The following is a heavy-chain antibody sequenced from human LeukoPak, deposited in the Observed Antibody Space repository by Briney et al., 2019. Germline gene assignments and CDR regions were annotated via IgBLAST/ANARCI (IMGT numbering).Heavy chain of an antibody. V-gene: IGHV1-2*02. CDR1: GYTFTGYY. D-gene: IGHD3-9*01. Sequence: GASVKVSCKASGYTFTGYYMHWVRQAPGQGLEWMGWINPNSGGTNYAQKFQGRVTMTRDTSISTAYMELSRLRSDDTAVYYCARDSPSHDILTGYYSDYFDYWGQGTLVTVSS. CDR2: INPNSGGT. CDR3: ARDSPSHDILTGYYSDYFDY. J-gene: IGHJ4*02.